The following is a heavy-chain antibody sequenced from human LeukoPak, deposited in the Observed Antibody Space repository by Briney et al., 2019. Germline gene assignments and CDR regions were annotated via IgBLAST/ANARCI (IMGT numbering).Heavy chain of an antibody. CDR1: GGTFSSYA. CDR2: VSGYNGNT. CDR3: AREMYYYDSSGWSGHYFDY. V-gene: IGHV1-18*01. D-gene: IGHD3-22*01. J-gene: IGHJ4*02. Sequence: GASVKVSCKSSGGTFSSYAISWVRQAPGQGLEWMGWVSGYNGNTNYAQKLQGRVTVTTDTSTSTGYMELRSLRSDDTAVYYCAREMYYYDSSGWSGHYFDYWGQGTLVTVSS.